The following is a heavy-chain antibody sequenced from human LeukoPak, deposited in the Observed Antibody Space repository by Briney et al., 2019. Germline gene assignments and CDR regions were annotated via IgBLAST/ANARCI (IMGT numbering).Heavy chain of an antibody. D-gene: IGHD3-22*01. V-gene: IGHV1-18*01. Sequence: ASVTVSCKASGYTFTSYGISWVRQAPGQGLEWMGWISAYNGNTNYAQKLQGRVTMTTDTSTSTAYMELRSLRSDDTAVYYCAREGEWFYYDSSGYPDWYFDLWGRGTLVTVSS. CDR3: AREGEWFYYDSSGYPDWYFDL. CDR2: ISAYNGNT. CDR1: GYTFTSYG. J-gene: IGHJ2*01.